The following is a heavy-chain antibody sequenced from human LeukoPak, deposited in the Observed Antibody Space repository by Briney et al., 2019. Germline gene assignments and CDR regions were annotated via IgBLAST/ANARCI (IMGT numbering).Heavy chain of an antibody. D-gene: IGHD3-22*01. CDR1: GASISDYY. V-gene: IGHV4-4*07. CDR3: AKDYYDSSGPFDP. J-gene: IGHJ5*02. CDR2: IYASGNT. Sequence: PSETLSLTCTVSGASISDYYWSWIRQPAGKGLEWIGRIYASGNTNYNPSFKSRVTISVDKSKNQFSLKLSSVTAADTAVYYCAKDYYDSSGPFDPWGQGTLVTVSS.